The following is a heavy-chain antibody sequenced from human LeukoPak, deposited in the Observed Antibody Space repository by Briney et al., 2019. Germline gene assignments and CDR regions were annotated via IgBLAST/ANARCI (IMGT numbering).Heavy chain of an antibody. D-gene: IGHD2-2*01. CDR1: GFTFSSYS. CDR3: ARDLGVCSSTSCYFPFDY. V-gene: IGHV3-48*04. Sequence: GGSLRLSCAASGFTFSSYSMNWVRQAPGKGLEWVPYISSSSSTIYYADSVKGRFTISRDNAKNSLYLQMNSLRAEDTAVYYCARDLGVCSSTSCYFPFDYWGQGTLVTVSS. J-gene: IGHJ4*02. CDR2: ISSSSSTI.